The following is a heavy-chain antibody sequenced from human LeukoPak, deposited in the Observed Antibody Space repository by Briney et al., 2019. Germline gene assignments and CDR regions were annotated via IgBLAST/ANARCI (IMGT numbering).Heavy chain of an antibody. CDR1: GFTFDDYA. J-gene: IGHJ6*04. CDR2: ISWNSGSI. Sequence: GGSRRLSCAASGFTFDDYAMHWVRQAPGKGLEWVSGISWNSGSIGYADSVKGRFTISRDNAKNSLYLQMNSLRAEDTAVYYCAELGITMIGGVWGEGTTVTISS. D-gene: IGHD3-10*02. CDR3: AELGITMIGGV. V-gene: IGHV3-9*01.